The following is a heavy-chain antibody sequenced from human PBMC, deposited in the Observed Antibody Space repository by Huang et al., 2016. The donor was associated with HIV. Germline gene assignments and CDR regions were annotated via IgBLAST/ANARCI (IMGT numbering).Heavy chain of an antibody. J-gene: IGHJ6*02. D-gene: IGHD6-25*01. CDR1: GSTFNSYW. CDR3: ARDPRGYREVYGMDV. CDR2: INSDGSRT. Sequence: EGQLVESGGGIIQRGGSRRLYCAASGSTFNSYWMHWVRQVPEKGLVWVSGINSDGSRTSYADAVKGQFTISRDNAKNKLYLEMSSLRVEDTAVYYCARDPRGYREVYGMDVWGRGTTVTVSS. V-gene: IGHV3-74*01.